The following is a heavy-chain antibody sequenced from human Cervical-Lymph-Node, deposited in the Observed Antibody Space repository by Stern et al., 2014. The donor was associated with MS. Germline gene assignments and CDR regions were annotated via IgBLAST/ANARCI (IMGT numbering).Heavy chain of an antibody. CDR1: GYNFISYW. V-gene: IGHV5-51*03. J-gene: IGHJ4*02. CDR3: ATRLGRSPDY. Sequence: EVQLVQSGAVVKKPGDSLKISCKGSGYNFISYWIGWVRQVPGKGLEWMGIYYPLDPIVTYSQSFQDQVTISADKSISTVYLQWNNLKASDTAMYYCATRLGRSPDYWGQGTLVTVSS. D-gene: IGHD7-27*01. CDR2: YYPLDPIV.